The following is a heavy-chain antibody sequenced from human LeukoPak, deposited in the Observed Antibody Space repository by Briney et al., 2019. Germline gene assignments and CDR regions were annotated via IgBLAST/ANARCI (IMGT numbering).Heavy chain of an antibody. CDR1: GFSFDDYA. Sequence: GGSLRLSCAASGFSFDDYAMYWVRRAPGKGLEWVSLISGDGGITYYADSVKGRFTISRDNSKNSLYLQMNSLRNEDTALYYCAKDSRRGIAARPGWFDPWGQGTLVTVSS. CDR2: ISGDGGIT. D-gene: IGHD6-6*01. J-gene: IGHJ5*02. CDR3: AKDSRRGIAARPGWFDP. V-gene: IGHV3-43*02.